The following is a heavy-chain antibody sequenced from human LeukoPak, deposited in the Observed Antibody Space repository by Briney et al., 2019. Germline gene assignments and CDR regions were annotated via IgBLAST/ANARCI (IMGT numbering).Heavy chain of an antibody. CDR3: ARDLPLIRHNWFDP. Sequence: ASVKVSCKASGYTFTSYGISWVRKAPGQGLEWMGWISAYNGNTNYAQKLQGRVTMTTDTSTSTAYMELRSLRFDDTAVYYCARDLPLIRHNWFDPWGQGTLVTVSS. V-gene: IGHV1-18*01. CDR2: ISAYNGNT. J-gene: IGHJ5*02. CDR1: GYTFTSYG.